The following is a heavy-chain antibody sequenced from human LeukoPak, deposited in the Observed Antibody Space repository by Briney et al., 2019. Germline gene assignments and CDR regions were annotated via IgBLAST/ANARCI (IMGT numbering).Heavy chain of an antibody. CDR2: ISSSSSYI. V-gene: IGHV3-21*01. J-gene: IGHJ5*02. CDR1: GFTFSSYS. CDR3: ARETLRLNWFDP. D-gene: IGHD3-16*01. Sequence: GGSLRLSCAASGFTFSSYSMNWVRQAPGKGLEWVSSISSSSSYIYYADSVKGRFTISRDNAKNSLYLQMNSLRAEDTAVYYCARETLRLNWFDPWGQGTLVTVSS.